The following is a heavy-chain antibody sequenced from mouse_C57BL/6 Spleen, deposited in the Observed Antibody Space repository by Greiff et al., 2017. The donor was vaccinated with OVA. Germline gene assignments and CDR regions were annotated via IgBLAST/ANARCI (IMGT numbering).Heavy chain of an antibody. J-gene: IGHJ4*01. CDR1: GYTFTDYY. V-gene: IGHV1-26*01. CDR2: INPNNGGT. CDR3: ARFGYDAMDY. Sequence: EVQLQQSGPELVKPGASVKISCKASGYTFTDYYMNWVKQSHGKSLEWIGDINPNNGGTSYTQKFKGKATLTVDKSSSTAYMELRSLTSEDSAVYYCARFGYDAMDYWGQGTSVTVSS.